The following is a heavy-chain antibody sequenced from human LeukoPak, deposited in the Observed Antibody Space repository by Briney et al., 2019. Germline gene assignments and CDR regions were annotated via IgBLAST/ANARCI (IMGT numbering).Heavy chain of an antibody. CDR1: GFTFSSYA. D-gene: IGHD5-24*01. CDR3: AKDIQLST. CDR2: IGASGEST. J-gene: IGHJ3*01. Sequence: PGGSLRLSCAAPGFTFSSYAMTGVRQAPGEGLEWVSLIGASGESTYYADSVKGRFTISRDNSKNTLSLQMNSLRVEDTAMYFCAKDIQLSTWGLGTMVTVSS. V-gene: IGHV3-23*01.